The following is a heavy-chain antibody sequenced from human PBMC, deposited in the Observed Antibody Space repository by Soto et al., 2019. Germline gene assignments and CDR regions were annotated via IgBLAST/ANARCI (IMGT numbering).Heavy chain of an antibody. D-gene: IGHD3-10*01. V-gene: IGHV3-23*01. J-gene: IGHJ6*02. CDR3: AKSGRYCSGSYYPRKSYYYYGMDV. Sequence: PGGSLRLSCAASGFTFSSYAMSWVRQAPGKGLEWVSAISGSGGSTYYADSVKGRFTISRDNSKNTLYLQMNSLRADDTAVYSCAKSGRYCSGSYYPRKSYYYYGMDVWGQGTTVTVSS. CDR2: ISGSGGST. CDR1: GFTFSSYA.